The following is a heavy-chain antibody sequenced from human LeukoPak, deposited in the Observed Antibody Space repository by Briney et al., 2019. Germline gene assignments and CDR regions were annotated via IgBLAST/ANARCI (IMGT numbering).Heavy chain of an antibody. D-gene: IGHD2-2*01. V-gene: IGHV1-69*02. CDR2: IIPILGIA. CDR1: GGTFTSYT. Sequence: SVKVSCKASGGTFTSYTISWVRQAPGQGLEWMGRIIPILGIANYAQKFQGRVTITADKSTSTAYMELSSLRSEDTAVYYCARGGTVVPAAPDAFDIWGQGTMVTVSS. J-gene: IGHJ3*02. CDR3: ARGGTVVPAAPDAFDI.